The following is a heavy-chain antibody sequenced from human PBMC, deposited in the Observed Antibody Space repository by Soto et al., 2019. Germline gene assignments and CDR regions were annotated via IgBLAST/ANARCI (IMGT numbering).Heavy chain of an antibody. J-gene: IGHJ4*02. D-gene: IGHD7-27*01. CDR3: AVLTGDTHCDYHFDY. CDR2: ISYDGSNK. CDR1: GFTFSSYG. V-gene: IGHV3-30*03. Sequence: QVQLVESGGGVVQPGRSLRLSCAASGFTFSSYGMHWVRQAPGKGLEWVAVISYDGSNKYYADSVKGRFTISRDNSKNALYLQMNSLRAEDTAVYYCAVLTGDTHCDYHFDYWGQGTLVTVSS.